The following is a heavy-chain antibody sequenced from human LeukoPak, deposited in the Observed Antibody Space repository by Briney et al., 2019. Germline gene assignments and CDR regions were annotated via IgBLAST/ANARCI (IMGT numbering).Heavy chain of an antibody. Sequence: SVKVSCKASGGTFSSYAISWVRQAPGQGLEWMGGIIPIFGTANHAQKFQGRVTITADKSTSTAYMELSSLRSEDTAVYYCARDRLWGEDDAFDIWGQGTMVTVSS. CDR1: GGTFSSYA. CDR2: IIPIFGTA. D-gene: IGHD3-16*01. CDR3: ARDRLWGEDDAFDI. J-gene: IGHJ3*02. V-gene: IGHV1-69*06.